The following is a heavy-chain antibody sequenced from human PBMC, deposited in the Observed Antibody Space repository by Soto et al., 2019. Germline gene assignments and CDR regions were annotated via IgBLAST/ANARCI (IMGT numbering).Heavy chain of an antibody. CDR3: VADYVATDTFDI. CDR1: GFTFSSYG. CDR2: ISYDGSNK. V-gene: IGHV3-30*03. D-gene: IGHD3-10*02. J-gene: IGHJ3*02. Sequence: ESGGGVVQPGRSLRLSCAASGFTFSSYGMHWVRQAPGKGLEWVAVISYDGSNKYYADSVKGRFTISRDNSKNTLYLQMNSLRAEDTAVYYCVADYVATDTFDIWGQGTMVTVSS.